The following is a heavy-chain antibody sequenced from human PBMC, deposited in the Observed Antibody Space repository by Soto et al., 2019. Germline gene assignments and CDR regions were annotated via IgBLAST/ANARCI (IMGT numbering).Heavy chain of an antibody. CDR3: AKRSPYSSGWYSPIFDY. CDR1: GFSFSDYA. J-gene: IGHJ4*02. Sequence: TVGSLRLSCAASGFSFSDYAMSWVRQAPGKGLEWVSVISESGGSTHYADSVRGRFTVSRDNSKNSLSLRMNSLRDEDTAVYFCAKRSPYSSGWYSPIFDYWGQGALVTVSS. D-gene: IGHD6-13*01. CDR2: ISESGGST. V-gene: IGHV3-23*01.